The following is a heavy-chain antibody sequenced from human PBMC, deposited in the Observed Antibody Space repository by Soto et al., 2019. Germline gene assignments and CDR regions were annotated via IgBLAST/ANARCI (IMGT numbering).Heavy chain of an antibody. Sequence: QVQLQQSGPGLVKPSQTLSLTCDISGDSVSSNSAAWNWIRQTPSRGLEWLGRTYYRSKWYINYAVSVKCRITVNPDTSKNQFSLQLNSVTPEDTAVYYCARGSWDDVTGHYYMDVWGKGTTVTVSS. CDR2: TYYRSKWYI. CDR1: GDSVSSNSAA. V-gene: IGHV6-1*01. CDR3: ARGSWDDVTGHYYMDV. J-gene: IGHJ6*03. D-gene: IGHD1-1*01.